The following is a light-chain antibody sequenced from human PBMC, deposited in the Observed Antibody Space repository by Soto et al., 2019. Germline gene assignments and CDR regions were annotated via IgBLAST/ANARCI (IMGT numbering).Light chain of an antibody. V-gene: IGKV1-27*01. CDR3: QKYNRVPLT. CDR2: AAS. Sequence: DIQMTQSPASLSASVGDRVTITCAQSQGINNYLAWYQQKPGKGPKFLIYAASTLQSGVPSRFSGSGYGTDFTLTISSLQPEDVVTYYCQKYNRVPLTFGGGTKVDIK. J-gene: IGKJ4*01. CDR1: QGINNY.